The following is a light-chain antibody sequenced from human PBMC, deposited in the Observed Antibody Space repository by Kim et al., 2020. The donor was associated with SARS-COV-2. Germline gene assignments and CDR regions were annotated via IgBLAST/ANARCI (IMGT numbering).Light chain of an antibody. CDR3: QRYDSSPLT. Sequence: EIVLTQSPDTLSLSPGETATLSCGASQSVNSNYLAWYQQKPGLAPRLLIYDASSRATGIPDRFSGSGSGTDFTLTISRLEPEDVAVYYCQRYDSSPLTFGGGTKVDIK. V-gene: IGKV3D-20*01. CDR1: QSVNSNY. CDR2: DAS. J-gene: IGKJ4*01.